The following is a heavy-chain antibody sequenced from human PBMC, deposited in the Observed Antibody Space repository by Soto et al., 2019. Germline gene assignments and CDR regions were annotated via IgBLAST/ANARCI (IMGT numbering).Heavy chain of an antibody. D-gene: IGHD2-2*02. V-gene: IGHV4-34*01. CDR2: INHSGST. CDR1: GGSFSGYY. Sequence: SETLALTCAVYGGSFSGYYWSWIRQPPGKGLEWIGEINHSGSTNYNPSLKSRVTISVDTSKNQFSLKLSSVTAADTAVYYCARGSPAVPPAIKGTKNALDYGGQGTLVTVTS. J-gene: IGHJ4*02. CDR3: ARGSPAVPPAIKGTKNALDY.